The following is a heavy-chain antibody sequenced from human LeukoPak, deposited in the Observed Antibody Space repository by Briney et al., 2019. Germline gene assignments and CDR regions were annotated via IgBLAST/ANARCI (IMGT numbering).Heavy chain of an antibody. CDR3: AKGDYSNYVRSCFDY. D-gene: IGHD4-11*01. V-gene: IGHV3-23*01. CDR1: GFTFSSYA. CDR2: ISGSGGST. Sequence: GGSLRLSCAASGFTFSSYAINWVRQAPGKGLEWVSSISGSGGSTYYADSVKGRFTISRDNSKNTLYLQMNNLRAEDTAVYYCAKGDYSNYVRSCFDYWGQGTLVTVSS. J-gene: IGHJ4*02.